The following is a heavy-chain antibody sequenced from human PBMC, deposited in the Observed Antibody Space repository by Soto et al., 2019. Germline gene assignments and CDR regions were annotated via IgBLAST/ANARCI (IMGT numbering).Heavy chain of an antibody. Sequence: SETLSLTCTVSGGSISSSYWSWIRQPPGKGLDWIGYIYDSGSTYYNSSLKSRVTMSVDTSKNQFSLKLSSVTAADTAVYYCARTAWGRHMVRGVTISWLDPWGQGTLVTVSS. V-gene: IGHV4-59*08. CDR2: IYDSGST. D-gene: IGHD3-10*01. CDR1: GGSISSSY. CDR3: ARTAWGRHMVRGVTISWLDP. J-gene: IGHJ5*02.